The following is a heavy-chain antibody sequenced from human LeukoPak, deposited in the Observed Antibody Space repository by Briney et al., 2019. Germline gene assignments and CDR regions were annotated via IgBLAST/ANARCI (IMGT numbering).Heavy chain of an antibody. CDR2: ISYDGSNK. J-gene: IGHJ4*02. CDR3: ARAGVGSSWFDY. D-gene: IGHD6-13*01. Sequence: GGSLRLSCAASGFTFSSYAMHWVRQAPGKGLEWVAVISYDGSNKYYADYVKGRFTISRDNSKNTLYLQMNSLRAEDTAVYYCARAGVGSSWFDYWGQGTLVTVSS. V-gene: IGHV3-30*04. CDR1: GFTFSSYA.